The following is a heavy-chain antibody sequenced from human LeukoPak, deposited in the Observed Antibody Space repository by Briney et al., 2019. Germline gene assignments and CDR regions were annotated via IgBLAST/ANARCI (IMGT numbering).Heavy chain of an antibody. CDR2: INHSGST. CDR3: ARLREIPVFGVVTKSTSYFDY. V-gene: IGHV4-34*01. D-gene: IGHD3-3*01. Sequence: PSETLPLTCAVYGGSFSGYYWSWIRQPPGKGLEWIGEINHSGSTNYNPSLKSRVTISVDTSKNQFSLKLSSVTAADTAVYYCARLREIPVFGVVTKSTSYFDYWGQGTLVTVSS. CDR1: GGSFSGYY. J-gene: IGHJ4*02.